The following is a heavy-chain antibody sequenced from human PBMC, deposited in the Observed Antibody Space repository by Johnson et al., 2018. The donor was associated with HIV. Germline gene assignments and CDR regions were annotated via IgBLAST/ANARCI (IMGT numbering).Heavy chain of an antibody. CDR2: ISYDGSNK. CDR1: GFTFSSYA. D-gene: IGHD4/OR15-4a*01. CDR3: ARSGTNYLGAFEI. J-gene: IGHJ3*02. V-gene: IGHV3-30-3*01. Sequence: QVQLVESGGGVVQPGRSLRLSCAASGFTFSSYAMHWVRQAPGKGLEWVAVISYDGSNKYYADSVKGRFTISRDNSKNTLYLQMNSLRAEDTAVYYCARSGTNYLGAFEIWGQGTMVTVSS.